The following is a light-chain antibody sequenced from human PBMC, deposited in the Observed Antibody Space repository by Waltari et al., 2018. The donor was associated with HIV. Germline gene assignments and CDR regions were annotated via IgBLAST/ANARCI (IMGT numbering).Light chain of an antibody. CDR2: GVS. Sequence: IQLTHSPSSLSASLGATVTIACRASQHIKTFLNWYQVRPGKAPRVLIYGVSSLSTGVPSRFTGDGSGTDFTLTINNLQPEDFASYFCQQTYSVSITFGPGTRLEI. CDR1: QHIKTF. CDR3: QQTYSVSIT. J-gene: IGKJ5*01. V-gene: IGKV1-39*01.